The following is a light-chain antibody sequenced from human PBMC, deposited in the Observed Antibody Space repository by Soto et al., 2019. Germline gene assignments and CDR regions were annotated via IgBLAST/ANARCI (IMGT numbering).Light chain of an antibody. V-gene: IGKV3-20*01. J-gene: IGKJ1*01. CDR2: KAS. CDR3: QQYATYRT. CDR1: QSVSSSY. Sequence: EIVLTQSPCTLSLSPGERATLSCRASQSVSSSYLAWYQQKPGQAPRLLIYKASTLQPGVPFRFSGSGSGTEFTLTISGLQPDDFATYYCQQYATYRTFGQGTKVDIK.